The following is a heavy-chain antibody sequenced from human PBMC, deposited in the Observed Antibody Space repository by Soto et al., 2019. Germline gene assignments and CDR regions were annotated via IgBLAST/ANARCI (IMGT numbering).Heavy chain of an antibody. CDR2: ISSSGSTI. J-gene: IGHJ6*03. CDR3: AAAVSYGPYYYYMDV. CDR1: GFTFSSYE. V-gene: IGHV3-48*03. Sequence: GGSLRLSCAASGFTFSSYEMNWVRQAPGKGLEWVSYISSSGSTIYYADSVKGRFTISRDNAKNSLYLQMNSLRAEDTAVYYCAAAVSYGPYYYYMDVWGKGTTVTVSS. D-gene: IGHD6-13*01.